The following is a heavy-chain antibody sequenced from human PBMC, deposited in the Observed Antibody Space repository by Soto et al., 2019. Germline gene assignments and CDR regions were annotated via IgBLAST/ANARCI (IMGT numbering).Heavy chain of an antibody. CDR1: GYTFTSYG. CDR3: ARDRYYGSGSYNLPDAFDI. J-gene: IGHJ3*02. CDR2: ISAYNGNT. D-gene: IGHD3-10*01. V-gene: IGHV1-18*01. Sequence: ASVKVSCKASGYTFTSYGISWVRQAPGQGLEWMGWISAYNGNTNYAQKLQGRVTMTTDTSTSTAYMELRSLRSDDTAVYYCARDRYYGSGSYNLPDAFDIWGQGTMVTVSS.